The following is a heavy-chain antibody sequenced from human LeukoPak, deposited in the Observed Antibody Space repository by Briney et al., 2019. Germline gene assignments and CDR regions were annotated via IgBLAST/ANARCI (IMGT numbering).Heavy chain of an antibody. J-gene: IGHJ6*02. CDR2: ISSSSSYI. D-gene: IGHD6-19*01. CDR3: ARGMEQWLPYCYYGMGV. V-gene: IGHV3-21*01. CDR1: GFTFSSYS. Sequence: GGSLRLSCAASGFTFSSYSMNWVRQAPGKGLEWVSSISSSSSYIYYADSVKGRFTISRDNAKNSLYLQMNSLRAEDTAVYYCARGMEQWLPYCYYGMGVWGQGTTVTVSS.